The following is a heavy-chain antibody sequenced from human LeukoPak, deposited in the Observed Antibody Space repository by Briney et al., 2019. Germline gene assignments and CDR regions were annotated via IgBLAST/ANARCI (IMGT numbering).Heavy chain of an antibody. J-gene: IGHJ4*02. Sequence: PGGSLRLSCAASGFTVSSNYMSGVRQAPGRGLEGGSVIYSGGSTYYADSVKGRVTISRDNSKNTLYLQMNSLRAEDTAVYYCARGLYYFDTSGYLYYWGQGTLVTVSS. V-gene: IGHV3-53*01. D-gene: IGHD3-22*01. CDR1: GFTVSSNY. CDR2: IYSGGST. CDR3: ARGLYYFDTSGYLYY.